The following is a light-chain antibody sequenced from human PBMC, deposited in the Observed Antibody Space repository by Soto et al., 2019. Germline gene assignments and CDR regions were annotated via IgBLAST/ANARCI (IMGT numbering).Light chain of an antibody. J-gene: IGKJ1*01. V-gene: IGKV3-20*01. Sequence: EIVLTQSPGTLSLSPGERATLSCRASQSVNSNLNWYQQKSGQAPRLLIYAASNRAGGVPDRFSGSGSGTDFTLTISRLEPEDFAVYYCHQYGTSPRTFGQGAKVEIK. CDR1: QSVNSN. CDR2: AAS. CDR3: HQYGTSPRT.